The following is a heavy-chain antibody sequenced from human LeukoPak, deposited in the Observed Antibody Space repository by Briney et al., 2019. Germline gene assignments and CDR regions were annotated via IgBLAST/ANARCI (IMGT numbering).Heavy chain of an antibody. J-gene: IGHJ4*02. Sequence: GGSLRLSCAASGFTFSSYWMHWVRQAPGKGLVWVSRINSDGSSTSYADSVKGRFTISRDNAKNTLYLQMNSLRAEDTAVYRCAREILVDSLLYYYQSSGHLYWGRGTLVTVSS. V-gene: IGHV3-74*01. CDR1: GFTFSSYW. CDR2: INSDGSST. D-gene: IGHD3-22*01. CDR3: AREILVDSLLYYYQSSGHLY.